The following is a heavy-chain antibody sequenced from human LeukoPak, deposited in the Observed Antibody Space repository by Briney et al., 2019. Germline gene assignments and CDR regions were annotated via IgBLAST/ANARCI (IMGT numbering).Heavy chain of an antibody. CDR3: ARGYGSGSYLGFDY. V-gene: IGHV4-59*01. D-gene: IGHD3-10*01. CDR2: IYYSGST. Sequence: SETLSLTCTVSGGSISSYYWSWIRQPPGQGLEWIGYIYYSGSTNYNPSLKSRVTISVDTSKNQFSLKLSSVTAADTAVYYCARGYGSGSYLGFDYWGQGTLVTVSS. CDR1: GGSISSYY. J-gene: IGHJ4*02.